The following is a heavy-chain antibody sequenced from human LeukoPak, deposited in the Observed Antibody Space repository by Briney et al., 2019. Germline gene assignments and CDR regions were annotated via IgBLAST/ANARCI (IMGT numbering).Heavy chain of an antibody. CDR3: AKGARRSSGWYFFDH. Sequence: GGSLRLSCVASGFTFSNLAMGWVRQAPGKGLEWVSVISDSSGTTYYADSVKGRFTISRDNSRNTLYLQMNSLRVEDTAVYYCAKGARRSSGWYFFDHWGQGTLVTVSS. V-gene: IGHV3-23*01. CDR2: ISDSSGTT. J-gene: IGHJ4*02. CDR1: GFTFSNLA. D-gene: IGHD6-19*01.